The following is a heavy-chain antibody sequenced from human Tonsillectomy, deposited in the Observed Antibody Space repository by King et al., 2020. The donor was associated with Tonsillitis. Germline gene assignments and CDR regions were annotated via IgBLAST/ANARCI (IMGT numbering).Heavy chain of an antibody. Sequence: VQLVESGGVLVQPGGSLRLSCAASGSTFSSYAMSWVRQAPGEGLEGVSGISNIGGNTYYADSVKGRFTISRDNSKNTLYLQMNSLRAGDTAAYYCAKDGHSSGWYYFDYWGQGTLVTVSS. D-gene: IGHD6-19*01. CDR3: AKDGHSSGWYYFDY. J-gene: IGHJ4*02. CDR2: ISNIGGNT. CDR1: GSTFSSYA. V-gene: IGHV3-23*04.